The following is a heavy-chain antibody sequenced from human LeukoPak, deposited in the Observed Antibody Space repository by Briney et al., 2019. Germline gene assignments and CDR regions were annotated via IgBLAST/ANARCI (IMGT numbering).Heavy chain of an antibody. V-gene: IGHV4-61*08. CDR1: GDSISSGGYY. CDR3: AGGDIVVVPAASPYYYGMDV. J-gene: IGHJ6*02. D-gene: IGHD2-2*01. Sequence: SETLSLTCTVSGDSISSGGYYWSWIRQPPGKGLEWIGYNYYSGSTNYNPSLKSRVTISVDTSKNQFSLKLSSVTAADTAVYYCAGGDIVVVPAASPYYYGMDVWGQGTTVTVSS. CDR2: NYYSGST.